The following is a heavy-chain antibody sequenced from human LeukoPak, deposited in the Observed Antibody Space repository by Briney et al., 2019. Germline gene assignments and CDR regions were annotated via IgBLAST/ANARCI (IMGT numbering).Heavy chain of an antibody. D-gene: IGHD3-16*01. J-gene: IGHJ6*02. CDR3: ARGGGLDV. CDR1: GFTFSSYW. Sequence: GVALRLSCAASGFTFSSYWMNWARQAPGKGLEWVASINHNGNVNDYVDSVKGRFTISRDNAKNSLYLQMSNLRAEDTAVYFCARGGGLDVWGQGATVTVSS. CDR2: INHNGNVN. V-gene: IGHV3-7*03.